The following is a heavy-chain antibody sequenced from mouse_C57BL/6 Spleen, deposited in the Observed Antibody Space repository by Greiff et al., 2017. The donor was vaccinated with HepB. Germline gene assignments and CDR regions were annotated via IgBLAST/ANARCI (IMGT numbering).Heavy chain of an antibody. D-gene: IGHD2-1*01. J-gene: IGHJ2*01. Sequence: QVQLQQSGAELVKPGASVKISCKASGYAFSSYWMNWVKQRPGKGLEWIGQIYPGDGDTNYNGKFKGKATLTADKSSSTAYMQLSSLTSEDSAVYFCTYGNYVGSFDYWGQGTTLTVSS. CDR1: GYAFSSYW. CDR2: IYPGDGDT. CDR3: TYGNYVGSFDY. V-gene: IGHV1-80*01.